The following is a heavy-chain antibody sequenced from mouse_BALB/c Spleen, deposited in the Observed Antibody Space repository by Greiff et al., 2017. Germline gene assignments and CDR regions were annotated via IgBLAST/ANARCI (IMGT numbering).Heavy chain of an antibody. J-gene: IGHJ2*01. V-gene: IGHV5-9-3*01. D-gene: IGHD1-1*01. CDR3: ARQGITTVYFDY. Sequence: DVHLVESGGGLVKPGGSLKLSCAASGFTFSSYAMSWVRQTPEKRLEWVATISSGGSYTYYPDSVKGRFTISRDNAKNTLYLQMSSLRSEDTAMYYCARQGITTVYFDYWGQGTTLTVSS. CDR1: GFTFSSYA. CDR2: ISSGGSYT.